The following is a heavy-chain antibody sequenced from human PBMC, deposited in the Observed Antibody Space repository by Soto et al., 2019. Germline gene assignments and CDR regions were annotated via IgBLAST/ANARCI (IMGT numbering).Heavy chain of an antibody. J-gene: IGHJ5*02. V-gene: IGHV3-11*01. CDR3: ARVPSQFLKSSAPTNWFDP. Sequence: GGSLRLSCAASGFTFSDYYMSWIRQAPGKGLEWVSYISSSGSTIYYADSVKGRFTISRDNAKNSLYLQMNSLRAEDTAVYYCARVPSQFLKSSAPTNWFDPWGQGALVTVSS. D-gene: IGHD3-3*01. CDR2: ISSSGSTI. CDR1: GFTFSDYY.